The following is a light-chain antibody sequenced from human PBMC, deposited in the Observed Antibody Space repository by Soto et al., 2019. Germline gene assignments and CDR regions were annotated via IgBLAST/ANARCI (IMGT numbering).Light chain of an antibody. CDR2: GNS. V-gene: IGLV1-40*01. CDR3: QSYDSSLSGSDV. Sequence: QAVVTQPPSVSGAPGQRVTISCTGSSSNIGAGYDVHWYQQLPGTAPKLLIYGNSNRPSGVPDRFSGSKSGTSASLAITGLQAEDDADYYCQSYDSSLSGSDVFGTGTKLTVL. J-gene: IGLJ1*01. CDR1: SSNIGAGYD.